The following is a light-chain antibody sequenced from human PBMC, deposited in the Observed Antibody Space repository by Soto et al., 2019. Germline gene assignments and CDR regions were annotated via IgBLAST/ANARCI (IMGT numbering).Light chain of an antibody. Sequence: DIPMTQSPSSLSASVGDRVTITCRSSQRISSYLNWYQQKPGKAPKLLIYAASSLQSGVPSRFSGSGSGTESTLTISSLQPEDFATYYCQQTYNQPYTFGQGTKLEIK. CDR3: QQTYNQPYT. V-gene: IGKV1-39*01. J-gene: IGKJ2*01. CDR1: QRISSY. CDR2: AAS.